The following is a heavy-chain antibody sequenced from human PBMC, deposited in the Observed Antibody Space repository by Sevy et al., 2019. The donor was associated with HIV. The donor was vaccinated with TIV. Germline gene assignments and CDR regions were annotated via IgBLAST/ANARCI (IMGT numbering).Heavy chain of an antibody. CDR3: AQETFGRFDS. V-gene: IGHV3-7*01. CDR1: GFSFSAYW. D-gene: IGHD1-26*01. Sequence: GGSLRLSCAASGFSFSAYWMNWVRQAPGKGRDWVANINPVGSDKHYVDSAEGRFTISRDNAKNSLYLQMNSLRVEDTAMYYCAQETFGRFDSWGQGTLVTVSS. CDR2: INPVGSDK. J-gene: IGHJ4*02.